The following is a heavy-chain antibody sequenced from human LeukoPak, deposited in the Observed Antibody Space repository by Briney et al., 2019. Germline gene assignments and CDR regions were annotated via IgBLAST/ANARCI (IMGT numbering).Heavy chain of an antibody. CDR3: ARVDSGGYLGYFDL. CDR1: GFTFSGYE. D-gene: IGHD1-26*01. CDR2: ISSSGTSI. J-gene: IGHJ2*01. V-gene: IGHV3-48*03. Sequence: PGGSLRLSCAASGFTFSGYEMNWVRQAPGKGLEWVSYISSSGTSIYYADSVKGRFTISRDNAKNSLYLQINSLRAEDTAVYYCARVDSGGYLGYFDLWGRGTLVTVSS.